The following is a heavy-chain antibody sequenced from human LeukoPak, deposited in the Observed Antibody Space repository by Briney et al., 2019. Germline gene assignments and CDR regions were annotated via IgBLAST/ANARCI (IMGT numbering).Heavy chain of an antibody. Sequence: GGPLRLSCAASGFTFSGSGMPWVRQAPGKGLEWVTFIRHDGSNKYYTDSVKGRFTISRDNSKNTLYLQMDSLRAEDTAVYYCARDYDFWSGYYSPTRGYFGYWGQGTLVTVSS. V-gene: IGHV3-30*02. J-gene: IGHJ4*02. CDR2: IRHDGSNK. CDR1: GFTFSGSG. CDR3: ARDYDFWSGYYSPTRGYFGY. D-gene: IGHD3-3*01.